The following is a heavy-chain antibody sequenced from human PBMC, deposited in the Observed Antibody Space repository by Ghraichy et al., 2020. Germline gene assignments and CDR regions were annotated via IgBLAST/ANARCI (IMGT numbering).Heavy chain of an antibody. D-gene: IGHD6-13*01. Sequence: GGSLRLSCEASGFTFSNSGMSWVRQAPGKGPEWVSSISNNGVGTYYADSVKGRFTISRDNSKNTLYLHVNSLRAEDTAVYYCAKIAVVGFWYFALWGRGTLVTVSS. J-gene: IGHJ2*01. CDR3: AKIAVVGFWYFAL. V-gene: IGHV3-23*01. CDR2: ISNNGVGT. CDR1: GFTFSNSG.